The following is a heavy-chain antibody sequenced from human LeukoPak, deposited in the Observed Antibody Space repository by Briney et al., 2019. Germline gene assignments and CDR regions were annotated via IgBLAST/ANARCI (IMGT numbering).Heavy chain of an antibody. CDR2: INDSGST. CDR1: GGSFSGYY. Sequence: SETLSLTCAVYGGSFSGYYWSWVREPPGEGRECVGEINDSGSTTYNPSLKSRVTISVDTSKNQFSLKLSSVTAADTAVYYCASAPSYDSSGYWAARNWFDPWGKGTLVTVSS. J-gene: IGHJ5*02. D-gene: IGHD3-22*01. CDR3: ASAPSYDSSGYWAARNWFDP. V-gene: IGHV4-34*01.